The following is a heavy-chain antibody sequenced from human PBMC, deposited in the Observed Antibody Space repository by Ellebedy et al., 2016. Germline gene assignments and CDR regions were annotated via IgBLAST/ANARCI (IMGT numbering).Heavy chain of an antibody. Sequence: GGSLRLSCVASGFSFSSYSMNWVRQAPGKGLEWVSSISSSSSYIYYADSVKGRFTISRDNAKNSLYLQMNSLRAEDTAVYYCARDSSSWYGHYYYYYMDVWGKGTTVTVSS. J-gene: IGHJ6*03. V-gene: IGHV3-21*01. D-gene: IGHD6-13*01. CDR2: ISSSSSYI. CDR3: ARDSSSWYGHYYYYYMDV. CDR1: GFSFSSYS.